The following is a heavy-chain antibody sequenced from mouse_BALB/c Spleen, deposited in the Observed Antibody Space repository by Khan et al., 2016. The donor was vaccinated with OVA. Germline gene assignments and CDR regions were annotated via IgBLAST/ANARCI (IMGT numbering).Heavy chain of an antibody. CDR3: ARSGLYSIVTY. CDR1: GYTFITYW. V-gene: IGHV1-7*01. J-gene: IGHJ3*01. D-gene: IGHD2-5*01. CDR2: IDPSTGYI. Sequence: QMQLQQSGAELAKPGASLKMSCKASGYTFITYWIHWVKQRPGQGLEWIGYIDPSTGYIESNQKFKDKATLTADKSSNTAYMQLTSLTSEDSAVYDCARSGLYSIVTYWGQGTSVTVSA.